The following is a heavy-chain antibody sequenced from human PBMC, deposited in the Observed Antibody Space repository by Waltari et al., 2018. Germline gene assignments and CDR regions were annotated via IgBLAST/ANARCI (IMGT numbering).Heavy chain of an antibody. Sequence: EVQLVESGGGLVKPGGSLRLSCVASGFTFRRYSITWVRQAPGKGLEWVSSISSSSSYIYYADSVKGRFTISRDNAKNSLYLQMNSLRAEDTAVYYCERTVGSRFPLDYWGQGTLVTVSS. CDR2: ISSSSSYI. D-gene: IGHD1-26*01. CDR3: ERTVGSRFPLDY. J-gene: IGHJ4*02. V-gene: IGHV3-21*01. CDR1: GFTFRRYS.